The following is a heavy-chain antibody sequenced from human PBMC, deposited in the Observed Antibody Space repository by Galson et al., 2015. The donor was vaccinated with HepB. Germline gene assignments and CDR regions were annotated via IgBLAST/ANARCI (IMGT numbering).Heavy chain of an antibody. Sequence: SLRLSCAASGFTFSSYGMYWVSQAPGKGLEWVAVIWYDGTIKYYRDSVRGRFTVSRDNSRNTLYLQMSSLRAEDTAVYYCARDFGFGLDYWGQGTLVTVSS. D-gene: IGHD3-10*01. CDR2: IWYDGTIK. J-gene: IGHJ4*02. V-gene: IGHV3-33*01. CDR3: ARDFGFGLDY. CDR1: GFTFSSYG.